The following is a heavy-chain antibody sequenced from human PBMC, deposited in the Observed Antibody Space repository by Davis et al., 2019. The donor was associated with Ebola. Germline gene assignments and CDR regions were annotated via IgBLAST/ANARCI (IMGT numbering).Heavy chain of an antibody. D-gene: IGHD1-14*01. CDR1: GYTFTDYN. Sequence: ASVKVSCKASGYTFTDYNIHWMRQAPGQGLEWLGRVILKSGATNYAQKFQGRVTMTRDTSISTVYMELSSLRYDDTADYYCARGPSGFSPEDWGQGTLVTVSS. V-gene: IGHV1-2*06. CDR2: VILKSGAT. CDR3: ARGPSGFSPED. J-gene: IGHJ4*02.